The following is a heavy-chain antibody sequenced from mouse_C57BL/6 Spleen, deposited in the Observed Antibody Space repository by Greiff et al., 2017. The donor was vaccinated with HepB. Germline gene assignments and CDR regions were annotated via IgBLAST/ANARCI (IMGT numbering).Heavy chain of an antibody. Sequence: EVQLVESGGGLVKPGGSLKLSCAASGFTFSSYAMSWVRQTPEKRLEWVATISDGGSYTYYPDNVKGRFTISRDNAKNNLYLQMSHLKSEDTAMYYCARDRPGSAYWGQGTLVTVSA. CDR3: ARDRPGSAY. CDR2: ISDGGSYT. J-gene: IGHJ3*01. CDR1: GFTFSSYA. D-gene: IGHD4-1*01. V-gene: IGHV5-4*01.